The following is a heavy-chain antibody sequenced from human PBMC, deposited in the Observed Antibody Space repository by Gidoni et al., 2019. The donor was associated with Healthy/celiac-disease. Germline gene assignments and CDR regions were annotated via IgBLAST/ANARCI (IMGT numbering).Heavy chain of an antibody. CDR2: IYYSGST. V-gene: IGHV4-39*01. D-gene: IGHD4-17*01. Sequence: QLQLQESGPGLVKPSETLSLTCTVPGGSISSSSYYWGWIRPPPGKGLEWIGSIYYSGSTYYNPSLKSRVTISVDTSKNQFSLKLSSVTAADTAVYYCARHDYLDGYGEYFDYWGQGTLVTVSS. CDR3: ARHDYLDGYGEYFDY. CDR1: GGSISSSSYY. J-gene: IGHJ4*02.